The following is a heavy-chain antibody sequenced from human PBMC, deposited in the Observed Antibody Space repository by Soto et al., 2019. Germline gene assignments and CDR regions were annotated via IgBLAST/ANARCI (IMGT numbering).Heavy chain of an antibody. CDR2: IYPGDSDT. Sequence: AEAMKISCKGSGYTFATDWIGWVRQMPGKGLEWMGTIYPGDSDTKYSPSLQGQVTFSADKSISTAYLQWSSLKASDTAIYFCAWLTGLPNHHSVAVRGQRTTVTASS. J-gene: IGHJ6*02. CDR1: GYTFATDW. D-gene: IGHD3-9*01. CDR3: AWLTGLPNHHSVAV. V-gene: IGHV5-51*01.